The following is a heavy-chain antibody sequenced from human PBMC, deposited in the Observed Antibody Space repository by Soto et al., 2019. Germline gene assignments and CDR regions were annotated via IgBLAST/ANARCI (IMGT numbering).Heavy chain of an antibody. V-gene: IGHV4-34*01. Sequence: SETLSLTCAVYGGSFSGYYWTWIRQPPGTGLEWIGEINHSGSTNYNPSLKSRVTISVDTSKNQFSLKLTSVTAADTAVYYCARVSDTYGARRFDYWGQGTLVTVSS. CDR2: INHSGST. CDR3: ARVSDTYGARRFDY. J-gene: IGHJ4*02. D-gene: IGHD5-18*01. CDR1: GGSFSGYY.